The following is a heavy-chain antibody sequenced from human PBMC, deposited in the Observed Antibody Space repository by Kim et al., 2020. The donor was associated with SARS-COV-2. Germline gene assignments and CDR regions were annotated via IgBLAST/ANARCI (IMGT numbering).Heavy chain of an antibody. J-gene: IGHJ6*02. D-gene: IGHD3-22*01. CDR3: ARDLSNDSSGYYSHYYYYGMDV. CDR1: GFTFSSYW. V-gene: IGHV3-7*01. CDR2: IKQDGSEK. Sequence: GGSLRLSCAASGFTFSSYWMSWVRQAPGKGLEWVANIKQDGSEKYYVDSVKGRFTISRDNAKNSLYLQMNSLRAEDTAVYYCARDLSNDSSGYYSHYYYYGMDVWGQGTTVTVSS.